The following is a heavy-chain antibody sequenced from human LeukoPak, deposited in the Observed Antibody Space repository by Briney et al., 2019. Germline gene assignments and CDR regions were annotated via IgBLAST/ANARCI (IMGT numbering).Heavy chain of an antibody. CDR2: MNPNSGNT. CDR3: ARGPTYYYGSGSLNDY. J-gene: IGHJ4*02. D-gene: IGHD3-10*01. Sequence: ASVKVSCKASGYTSTSYDINWVRQATGQGLEWMGWMNPNSGNTGYAQKFQGRVTMTRNTSISTAYMELSSLRSEDTAVYYCARGPTYYYGSGSLNDYWGQGTLVTVSS. V-gene: IGHV1-8*01. CDR1: GYTSTSYD.